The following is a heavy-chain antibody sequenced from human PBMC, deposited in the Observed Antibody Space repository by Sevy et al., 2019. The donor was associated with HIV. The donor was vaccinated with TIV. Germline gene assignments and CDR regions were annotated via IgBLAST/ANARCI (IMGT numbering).Heavy chain of an antibody. CDR2: IRYDGSNK. D-gene: IGHD3-16*01. CDR3: AKIFPGRVTFYYYYYMDV. V-gene: IGHV3-30*02. CDR1: GFTFSSYG. Sequence: GGSLRLSCAASGFTFSSYGMHWVRQAPGKGLEWVAFIRYDGSNKYYADSVKGRFTISRDNSKNTLYLQMNSLRAEDTAVYYCAKIFPGRVTFYYYYYMDVWGKGTTVTVSS. J-gene: IGHJ6*03.